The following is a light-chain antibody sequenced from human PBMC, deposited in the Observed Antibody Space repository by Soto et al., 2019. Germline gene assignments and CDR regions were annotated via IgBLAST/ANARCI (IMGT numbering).Light chain of an antibody. V-gene: IGKV3D-15*01. CDR1: QSVSTK. Sequence: EVVMTQSPVSLSVYPWERATLSCRASQSVSTKLAWYQQKPGQAPRLLIYHASIRAAVIPARFSGSGSGTEFTLTISSLQSEDFAVYHCQQYNYWPPWTFGQGTKVDIK. CDR3: QQYNYWPPWT. J-gene: IGKJ1*01. CDR2: HAS.